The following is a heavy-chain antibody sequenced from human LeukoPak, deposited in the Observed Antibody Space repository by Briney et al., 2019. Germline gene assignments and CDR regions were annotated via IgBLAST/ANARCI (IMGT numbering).Heavy chain of an antibody. Sequence: PSETLSLTCNVSGDSISSYYWSWIRQPPGKGPEWIGYIYYTGTTSYNPSLKSRVTISVDTSKNQFSLKLSSVTAADRAVYYCARGASSYDFWGQGTLVTVSS. J-gene: IGHJ4*02. D-gene: IGHD2-15*01. CDR1: GDSISSYY. CDR2: IYYTGTT. V-gene: IGHV4-59*01. CDR3: ARGASSYDF.